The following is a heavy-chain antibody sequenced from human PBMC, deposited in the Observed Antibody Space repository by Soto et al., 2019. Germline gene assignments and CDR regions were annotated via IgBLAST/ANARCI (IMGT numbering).Heavy chain of an antibody. CDR2: INPNIGGT. D-gene: IGHD1-7*01. CDR3: ARGRYIGSGTTIGFYFDY. CDR1: GYTFTGYY. V-gene: IGHV1-2*04. J-gene: IGHJ4*02. Sequence: ASVKVSCKASGYTFTGYYIYWVRQAPGQGLEWMGWINPNIGGTNYAQKFQGWVTMTRDTSISTAYMELSSLRAEDTAVYYCARGRYIGSGTTIGFYFDYWGQGTLVTVSS.